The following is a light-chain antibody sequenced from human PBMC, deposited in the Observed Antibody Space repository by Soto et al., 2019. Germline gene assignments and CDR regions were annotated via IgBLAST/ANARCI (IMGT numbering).Light chain of an antibody. Sequence: DIRMTQSPSTLSASVGDRVTITCRASQSITTWLAWYRQKPGKAPKLLIYKATTLQSGVPSRFSGSGSGTEFSLTISSLQTDDFATYYCQRYNDYQYIFGQGTKLEIK. CDR3: QRYNDYQYI. CDR2: KAT. CDR1: QSITTW. V-gene: IGKV1-5*03. J-gene: IGKJ2*01.